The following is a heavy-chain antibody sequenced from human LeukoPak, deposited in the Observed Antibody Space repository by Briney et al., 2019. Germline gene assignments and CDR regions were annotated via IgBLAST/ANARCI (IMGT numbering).Heavy chain of an antibody. V-gene: IGHV3-30*18. CDR2: ISYDGSNK. Sequence: PGGSLRLSCAASGFTFSSYWMSWVRQAPGKGLEWVAVISYDGSNKYYADSVRGRFTISRDTSKNTLYLQMNSLRTEDTAVYYCAKGLIPHGGAPTFGEIDYWGQGTLVTVSS. J-gene: IGHJ4*02. CDR1: GFTFSSYW. D-gene: IGHD3-10*01. CDR3: AKGLIPHGGAPTFGEIDY.